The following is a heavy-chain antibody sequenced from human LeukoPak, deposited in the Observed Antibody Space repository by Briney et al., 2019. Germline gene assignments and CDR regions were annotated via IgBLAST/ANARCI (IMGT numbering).Heavy chain of an antibody. CDR3: ARVPSGSYPFDY. Sequence: SESLSLTCTVSGGSISSGDYYWSWIRQPPGKGLEWIGYIYYSGSTYYNPSLKSRVTISVDTSKNQFSLKLSSVTAADTAVYYCARVPSGSYPFDYWGQGTLVTVSS. D-gene: IGHD1-26*01. V-gene: IGHV4-30-4*02. CDR2: IYYSGST. J-gene: IGHJ4*02. CDR1: GGSISSGDYY.